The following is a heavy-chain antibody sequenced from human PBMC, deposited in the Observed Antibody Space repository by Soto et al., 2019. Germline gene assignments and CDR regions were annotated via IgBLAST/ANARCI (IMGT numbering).Heavy chain of an antibody. D-gene: IGHD1-26*01. CDR3: ARHVQPDSGISTPFDY. Sequence: PSETLSLTCTVSGGSISSGGYYWSWIRQHPGKGLEWIGYIYYSGSTYYNPSLKSRVTISVDTSKNQFSLKLSSVTAADTAVYYCARHVQPDSGISTPFDYWGQGTLVTVSS. V-gene: IGHV4-31*03. CDR1: GGSISSGGYY. J-gene: IGHJ4*02. CDR2: IYYSGST.